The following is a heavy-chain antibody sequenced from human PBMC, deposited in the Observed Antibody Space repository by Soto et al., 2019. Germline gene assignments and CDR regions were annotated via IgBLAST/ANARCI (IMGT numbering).Heavy chain of an antibody. D-gene: IGHD3-10*01. CDR3: TSSGDTPPNFDYQYGMDV. J-gene: IGHJ6*02. CDR1: GFSFNNAW. CDR2: FKSKIDGGTT. Sequence: GGSLRLSCAASGFSFNNAWMNWVRQAPGKGLEWVGRFKSKIDGGTTDYAAPVKGRFIIATDDSKTTLYLKMNSLETEDTGVYYCTSSGDTPPNFDYQYGMDVWGQGTTVTVSS. V-gene: IGHV3-15*07.